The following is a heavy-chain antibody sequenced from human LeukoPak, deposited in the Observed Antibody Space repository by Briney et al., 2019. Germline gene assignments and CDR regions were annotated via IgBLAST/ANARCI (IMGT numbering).Heavy chain of an antibody. CDR3: ATLVSTRYYFDY. CDR1: GGSISSSSYY. Sequence: NSSETLSLTCTVSGGSISSSSYYWGWIRQPPGKGLEWIGSIYYSGSTYYNPSLKSRVTISVDTSKNQFSLKLSSVTAADTAVYFCATLVSTRYYFDYWGQGTLVTVSS. D-gene: IGHD5/OR15-5a*01. CDR2: IYYSGST. V-gene: IGHV4-39*07. J-gene: IGHJ4*02.